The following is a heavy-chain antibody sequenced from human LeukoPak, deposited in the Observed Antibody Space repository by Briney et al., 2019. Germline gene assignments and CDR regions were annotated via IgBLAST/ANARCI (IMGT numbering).Heavy chain of an antibody. Sequence: PGGSLRLSCAASGFTFSSYSMNWVRQAPGKGLEWVSYIGSDSSTIYYADSVKGRFTISRDNAKNLLYLQMNSLRAVDTVVYYCARVYGSTWVGYWGQGTLVTVSS. D-gene: IGHD6-13*01. J-gene: IGHJ4*02. CDR3: ARVYGSTWVGY. V-gene: IGHV3-48*01. CDR2: IGSDSSTI. CDR1: GFTFSSYS.